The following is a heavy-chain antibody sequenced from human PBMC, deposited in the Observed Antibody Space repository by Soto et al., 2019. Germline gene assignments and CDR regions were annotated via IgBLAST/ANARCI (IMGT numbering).Heavy chain of an antibody. CDR1: GYSFTSYC. Sequence: GESLKISCKGSGYSFTSYCISWVRQMPGKGLEWMGRIDPSDSYTNYSPSFQGHVTISADKSISTAYLQWGSLKASDTAMYYCARPGSSSPYYYYGTDVWGQGTTVTVSS. J-gene: IGHJ6*02. V-gene: IGHV5-10-1*01. CDR3: ARPGSSSPYYYYGTDV. CDR2: IDPSDSYT. D-gene: IGHD6-6*01.